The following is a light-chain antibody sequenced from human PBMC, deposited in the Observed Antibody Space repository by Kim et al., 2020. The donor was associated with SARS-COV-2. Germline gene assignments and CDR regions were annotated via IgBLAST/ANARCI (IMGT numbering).Light chain of an antibody. J-gene: IGKJ5*01. Sequence: SPVHRATHSCRATQSVTSNYLACYQQTPGQAPRLLIYGASSSATGTPDRFSGSGSGTDFTLTISRLEPEDFAVYYCQQYGRSPITFGQGTRLEIK. CDR3: QQYGRSPIT. CDR1: QSVTSNY. CDR2: GAS. V-gene: IGKV3-20*01.